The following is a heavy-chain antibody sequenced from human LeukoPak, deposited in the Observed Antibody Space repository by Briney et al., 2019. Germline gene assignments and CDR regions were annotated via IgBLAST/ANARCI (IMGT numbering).Heavy chain of an antibody. CDR1: GFTFSSYG. CDR2: IRYDGSNK. Sequence: GGSLRLSCAASGFTFSSYGMHWVRQAPGKGLEWVAFIRYDGSNKYYADSVKGRFTISRDNSKNTLYLQMNSLRDEDTAVYYCARGRIQMRLQMVYSKDRFGPHDYWGQGTLVTVSS. D-gene: IGHD2-8*01. V-gene: IGHV3-30*02. J-gene: IGHJ4*02. CDR3: ARGRIQMRLQMVYSKDRFGPHDY.